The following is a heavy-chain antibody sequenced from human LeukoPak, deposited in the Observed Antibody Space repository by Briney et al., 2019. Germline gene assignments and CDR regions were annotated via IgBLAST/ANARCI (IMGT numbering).Heavy chain of an antibody. Sequence: WASVKLTCAVSGSSMNYYYWTWMRQPPGRGLEWIGYVFSSGNTSYNPSLKSRVTISLDTSKSQFSLRLTSVTAADTAVYYCARWDYRGNYFDYWGQGILVTVSS. CDR2: VFSSGNT. J-gene: IGHJ4*02. D-gene: IGHD1-26*01. CDR3: ARWDYRGNYFDY. CDR1: GSSMNYYY. V-gene: IGHV4-59*08.